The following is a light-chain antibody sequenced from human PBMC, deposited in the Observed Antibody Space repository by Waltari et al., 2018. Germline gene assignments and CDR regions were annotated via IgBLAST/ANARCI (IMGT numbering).Light chain of an antibody. Sequence: QSALTQPASVSGSPGQSITISCTGTSNDVGIYTYISCHHQHPGKAPKLIIYHLNNRPSGVSNRFSGFKSGNTASLTISGLQAEDEADYYCSSYASSLTLVFGGGTKLTVL. CDR2: HLN. CDR1: SNDVGIYTY. J-gene: IGLJ3*02. V-gene: IGLV2-14*03. CDR3: SSYASSLTLV.